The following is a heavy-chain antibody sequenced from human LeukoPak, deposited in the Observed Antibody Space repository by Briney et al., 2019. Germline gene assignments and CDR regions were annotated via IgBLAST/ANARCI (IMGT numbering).Heavy chain of an antibody. CDR3: ARALPYYYYYRDV. CDR1: GYTFIGYY. CDR2: INANSGRT. V-gene: IGHV1-2*02. Sequence: GASVKVSCKASGYTFIGYYMHWVRQAPGQGLEWMGWINANSGRTNYAQKFEGRVTMTRDTSISTAYMELSRLRSDDTAVYYCARALPYYYYYRDVWGKGTTVTISS. J-gene: IGHJ6*03.